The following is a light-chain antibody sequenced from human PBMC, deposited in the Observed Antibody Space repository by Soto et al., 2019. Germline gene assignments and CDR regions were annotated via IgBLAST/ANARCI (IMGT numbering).Light chain of an antibody. CDR3: VLYMGGSWV. CDR1: SGSVSTSYY. Sequence: QTVVTQETSFSVSPGGTVTLTCGLTSGSVSTSYYPSWYQQTPGQAPRTLIYSTDTRSSGVPDRFSGSILGNKAALTITGAQADDESDYYCVLYMGGSWVFGGGTQLTVL. V-gene: IGLV8-61*01. CDR2: STD. J-gene: IGLJ7*01.